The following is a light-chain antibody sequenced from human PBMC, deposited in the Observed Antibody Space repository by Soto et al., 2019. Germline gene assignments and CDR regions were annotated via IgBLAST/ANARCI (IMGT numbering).Light chain of an antibody. CDR2: DNN. J-gene: IGLJ1*01. Sequence: QSVLTQPPSVSAAPGQKVTISCSGSSSNIGNNYASWYQQLPGTAPKLLIYDNNKRPSGIPDRFSGSKSGTSATLGITGLQTGEEADYYCGTWDSSLSAGGVFGTGTKVTVL. CDR3: GTWDSSLSAGGV. CDR1: SSNIGNNY. V-gene: IGLV1-51*01.